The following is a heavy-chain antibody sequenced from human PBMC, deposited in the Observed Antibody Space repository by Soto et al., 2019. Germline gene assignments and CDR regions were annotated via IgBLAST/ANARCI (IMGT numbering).Heavy chain of an antibody. D-gene: IGHD2-2*01. CDR2: INSDDSK. CDR1: AVRLGTSA. J-gene: IGHJ4*02. Sequence: GGSLGLSCSASAVRLGTSAMSFVRLAPGKGLEWVSGINSDDSKNYIASVRGRFTISRDNPKNTLYLQLNSLTVDDTATYYCAKARCSTSNCYVPDYWGQGAPVTVSS. CDR3: AKARCSTSNCYVPDY. V-gene: IGHV3-23*01.